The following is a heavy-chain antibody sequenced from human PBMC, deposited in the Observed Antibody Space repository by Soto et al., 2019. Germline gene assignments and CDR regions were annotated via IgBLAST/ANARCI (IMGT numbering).Heavy chain of an antibody. D-gene: IGHD1-26*01. Sequence: EVQLLESGGGLVQTGGSLRLSCAASGFTFSSYAMSWVRQAPGKGLEWVSAISGSGGSTYYADSVKGRFTISRDNSKNALYLQMNSLRAEDTAVYYCAKMEVPSGYFDYWGQGTLVTVSS. CDR1: GFTFSSYA. V-gene: IGHV3-23*01. CDR3: AKMEVPSGYFDY. CDR2: ISGSGGST. J-gene: IGHJ4*02.